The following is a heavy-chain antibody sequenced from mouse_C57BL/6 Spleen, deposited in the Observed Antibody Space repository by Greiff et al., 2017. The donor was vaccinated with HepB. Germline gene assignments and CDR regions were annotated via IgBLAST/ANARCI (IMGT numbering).Heavy chain of an antibody. J-gene: IGHJ2*01. CDR1: GFTFSSYG. CDR3: ARHEIYSDY. V-gene: IGHV5-6*01. CDR2: ISSGGSYT. Sequence: EVNLVESGGDLVKPGGSLKLSCAASGFTFSSYGMSWVRQTPDKRLEWVATISSGGSYTYYPDSVKGRFTISRDNAKNTLYLQMSSLKSEDTAMYYCARHEIYSDYWGQGTTLTVSS.